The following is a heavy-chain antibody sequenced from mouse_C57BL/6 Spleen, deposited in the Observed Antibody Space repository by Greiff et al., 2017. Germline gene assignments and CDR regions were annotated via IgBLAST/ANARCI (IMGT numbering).Heavy chain of an antibody. CDR2: INPGSGGT. V-gene: IGHV1-54*01. CDR1: GYAFTNYL. J-gene: IGHJ2*01. Sequence: QVQLKQSGAELVRPGTSVKVSCKASGYAFTNYLIEWVKQRPGQGLEWIGVINPGSGGTNYNEKFKGKATLTADKSSSTAYMQLSSLTSEDSAVYVCARRGTTVPFEYWGQGTTRTVSS. CDR3: ARRGTTVPFEY. D-gene: IGHD1-1*01.